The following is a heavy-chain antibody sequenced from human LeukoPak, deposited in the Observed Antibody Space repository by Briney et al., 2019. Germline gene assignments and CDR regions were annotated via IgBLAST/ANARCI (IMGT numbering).Heavy chain of an antibody. CDR1: GFTFSSYA. CDR3: ARLYYYDLGSLLSWFDP. CDR2: IRGGGDST. D-gene: IGHD3-10*01. V-gene: IGHV3-23*01. J-gene: IGHJ5*02. Sequence: GGSLRLSCAASGFTFSSYAMTWVRQAPGKGLEWVSGIRGGGDSTFYADSVKGRFTISRDNSKNTLYLQMNSLRAEDTALYYCARLYYYDLGSLLSWFDPWGQGTLVTVSS.